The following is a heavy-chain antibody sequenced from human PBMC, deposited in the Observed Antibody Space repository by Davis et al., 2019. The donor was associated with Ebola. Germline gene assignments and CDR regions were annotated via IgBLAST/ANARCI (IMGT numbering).Heavy chain of an antibody. CDR1: GFTFSTYS. D-gene: IGHD3-22*01. CDR3: ARGGYYDSSGYSHEAFDI. CDR2: ISRGSYFI. Sequence: GESLKISCAASGFTFSTYSMNWVRHAPGKGLEWVSSISRGSYFIYYADSLKGRFTISRDNAKNSLYLQMNSLRPEDTAVYHCARGGYYDSSGYSHEAFDIWGQGTMVTVSS. V-gene: IGHV3-21*01. J-gene: IGHJ3*02.